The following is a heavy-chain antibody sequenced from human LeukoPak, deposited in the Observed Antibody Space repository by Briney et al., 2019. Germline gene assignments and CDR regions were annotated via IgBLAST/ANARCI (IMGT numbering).Heavy chain of an antibody. D-gene: IGHD1-7*01. V-gene: IGHV3-30*18. CDR3: ANWNYGYYFDY. CDR2: ISYDGSNK. CDR1: GFTFSSYG. Sequence: PGGSLRLSCAASGFTFSSYGMHWVRQAPGKGLEWVAVISYDGSNKYCADSVKGRFTISRDNSKNTLYLQMNSLRAEDTAVYYCANWNYGYYFDYWGQGTLVTVS. J-gene: IGHJ4*02.